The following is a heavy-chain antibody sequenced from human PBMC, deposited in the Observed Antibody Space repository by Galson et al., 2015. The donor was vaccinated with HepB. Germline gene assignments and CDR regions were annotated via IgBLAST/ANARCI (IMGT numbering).Heavy chain of an antibody. CDR2: INPSGGST. CDR3: ARDEGYDFWSGYYPYYFDY. D-gene: IGHD3-3*01. V-gene: IGHV1-46*03. Sequence: SVTVSCKASGYTFTSYYMHWVRQAPGQGLEWMGIINPSGGSTSYAQKFQGRVTMTRDTSTSTVYMELSSLRSEDTAVYYCARDEGYDFWSGYYPYYFDYWGQGTLVTVSS. CDR1: GYTFTSYY. J-gene: IGHJ4*02.